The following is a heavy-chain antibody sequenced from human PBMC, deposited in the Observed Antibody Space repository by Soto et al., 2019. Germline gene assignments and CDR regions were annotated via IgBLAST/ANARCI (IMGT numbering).Heavy chain of an antibody. V-gene: IGHV4-34*01. CDR1: CGSFSGYY. D-gene: IGHD2-15*01. CDR3: ATTAYCSGGSCYSGPDY. Sequence: SSETLSLTCAFYCGSFSGYYWSWIRQPPGKGLEWIGEINHSGSTNYNPSLKSRVTISVDTSKNQFSLKLSSVTAADTAVYYCATTAYCSGGSCYSGPDYWGQGTLVTVSS. J-gene: IGHJ4*02. CDR2: INHSGST.